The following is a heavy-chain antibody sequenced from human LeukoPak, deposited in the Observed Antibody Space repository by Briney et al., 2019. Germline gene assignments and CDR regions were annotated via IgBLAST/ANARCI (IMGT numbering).Heavy chain of an antibody. CDR1: GFIFSSYA. CDR3: TRRLDE. D-gene: IGHD3-16*01. J-gene: IGHJ4*02. Sequence: GGSLRLSCAASGFIFSSYAMSWVRQAPGKGLEWVANINQDGSEKNCLDSVKGRFTISRDNAQNSLYLQMNGLRVEDTAVYYCTRRLDEWGQGTLVTVSS. V-gene: IGHV3-7*01. CDR2: INQDGSEK.